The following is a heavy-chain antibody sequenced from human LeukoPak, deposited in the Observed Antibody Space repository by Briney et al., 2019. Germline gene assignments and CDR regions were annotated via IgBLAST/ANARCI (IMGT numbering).Heavy chain of an antibody. Sequence: GRSLRLSCTASGFTFSSAWMNWVHQAPGKGLEWVGRIKSRTDDETTDYAAPVKGRFTISRDDSQNTLYLQMNSLKSEDTGVYYCATRFNQLRYFDYWGQGTLVTVSS. CDR1: GFTFSSAW. CDR3: ATRFNQLRYFDY. V-gene: IGHV3-15*01. D-gene: IGHD1-14*01. CDR2: IKSRTDDETT. J-gene: IGHJ4*02.